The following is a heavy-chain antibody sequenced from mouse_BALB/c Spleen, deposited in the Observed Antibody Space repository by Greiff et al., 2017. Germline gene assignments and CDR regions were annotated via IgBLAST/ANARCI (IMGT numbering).Heavy chain of an antibody. V-gene: IGHV1-15*01. Sequence: QVQLQQSGAELVRPGASVTLSCKASGYTFTDYEMHWVKQTPVHGLEWMGAIDPETGGTAYNQKFKGKATLTADKSSSTAYMELRSLTSEDSAVYYFTYGTPTTYAMDYWGQGTSVTVSS. CDR1: GYTFTDYE. CDR2: IDPETGGT. CDR3: TYGTPTTYAMDY. D-gene: IGHD2-1*01. J-gene: IGHJ4*01.